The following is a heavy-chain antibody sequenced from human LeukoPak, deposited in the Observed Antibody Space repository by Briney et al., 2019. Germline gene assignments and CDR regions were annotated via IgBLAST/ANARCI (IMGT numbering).Heavy chain of an antibody. CDR3: ARDFDTSGYYFHY. J-gene: IGHJ4*02. Sequence: GSLRLSCATSGFSFTDYPMNWVRQPPGKGLEWIGEINHSGTTVYSPSLKSRLTISLDTSKNQFSLKLTSVTAADTAVYYCARDFDTSGYYFHYWGQGTLVTVSS. CDR1: GFSFTDYP. V-gene: IGHV4-34*01. CDR2: INHSGTT. D-gene: IGHD3-22*01.